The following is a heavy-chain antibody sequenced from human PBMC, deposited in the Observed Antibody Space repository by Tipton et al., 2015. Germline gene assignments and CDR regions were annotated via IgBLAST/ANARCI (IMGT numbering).Heavy chain of an antibody. CDR1: GDSISSGGHY. J-gene: IGHJ5*02. Sequence: TLSLTCTVSGDSISSGGHYWSWSRQPPGKGLEWIGTVYHSGSTYYTPSLKSRVTISVDTSKDQFSLRLTSVTAADTALYYCARQKKYQLPFGPPTPNWFDPWGQGILVTVSS. V-gene: IGHV4-39*01. D-gene: IGHD2-2*01. CDR3: ARQKKYQLPFGPPTPNWFDP. CDR2: VYHSGST.